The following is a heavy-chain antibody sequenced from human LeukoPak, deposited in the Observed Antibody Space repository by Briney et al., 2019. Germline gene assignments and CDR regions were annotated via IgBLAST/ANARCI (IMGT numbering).Heavy chain of an antibody. D-gene: IGHD3-10*01. CDR3: AKDIGFGESSAFDI. V-gene: IGHV3-9*03. CDR1: GFTFDDYA. CDR2: ISWNSGSI. Sequence: TGRSLRLSCAASGFTFDDYAMHWVRQAPGKGLEWVSGISWNSGSIGYADSVKGRFTISRDNAKNSLYLQMNSLRAEDMALYYCAKDIGFGESSAFDIWGQGTMVTVSS. J-gene: IGHJ3*02.